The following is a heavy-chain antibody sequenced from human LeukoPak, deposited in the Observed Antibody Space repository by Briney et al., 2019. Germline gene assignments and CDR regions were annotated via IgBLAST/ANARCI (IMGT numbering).Heavy chain of an antibody. CDR1: GYTFTSYG. V-gene: IGHV1-18*01. CDR3: ARDLDNIVVVPAAIPDAFDI. D-gene: IGHD2-2*01. Sequence: ASVKVSCKASGYTFTSYGISWVRQAPGQGLEWMGWISAYNGNTNYAQKLQGRVTMTTDTSTSTAYMELRSLRSDDTAVYYCARDLDNIVVVPAAIPDAFDIWGQGTMVTVSS. J-gene: IGHJ3*02. CDR2: ISAYNGNT.